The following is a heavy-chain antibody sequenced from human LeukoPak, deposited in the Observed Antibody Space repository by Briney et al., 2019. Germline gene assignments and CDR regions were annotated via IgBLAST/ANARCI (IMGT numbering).Heavy chain of an antibody. CDR2: ISSSSSYT. J-gene: IGHJ4*02. CDR3: ARDTMVRGVIITHFDY. V-gene: IGHV3-11*05. Sequence: GGSLRLSCAASGFTFSDYYMSWIRQAPGKGLEWVSYISSSSSYTNYADSVKGRFTISRDNAKNSLYLQMDSLRAEDTAVYYCARDTMVRGVIITHFDYWGQGTLVTASS. D-gene: IGHD3-10*01. CDR1: GFTFSDYY.